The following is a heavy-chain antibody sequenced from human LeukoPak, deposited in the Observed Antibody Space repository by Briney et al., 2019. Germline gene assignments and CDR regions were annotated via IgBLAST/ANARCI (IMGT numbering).Heavy chain of an antibody. CDR2: IYTSGST. J-gene: IGHJ4*02. CDR1: GGSISSGSYY. CDR3: ATSGPIYYGSGSYYNYFDY. V-gene: IGHV4-61*02. D-gene: IGHD3-10*01. Sequence: SETLSLTCTVSGGSISSGSYYWSWIRQPAGKGLEWIGRIYTSGSTNYNPSLKSRVTISVDTSKNQFSLKLSSVTAADTAVYCCATSGPIYYGSGSYYNYFDYWGQGTLVTVSS.